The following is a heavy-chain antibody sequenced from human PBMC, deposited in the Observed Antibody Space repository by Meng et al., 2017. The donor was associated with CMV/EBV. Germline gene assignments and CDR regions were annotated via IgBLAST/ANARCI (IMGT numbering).Heavy chain of an antibody. CDR3: ARLPEYGGYYDILTGYSRTTYGMDV. J-gene: IGHJ6*02. V-gene: IGHV3-53*01. CDR1: GFTVSSNY. Sequence: GESLKISCAASGFTVSSNYMSWVRQAPGKGLEWVSVIYSGGSIYYADSVKGRFTISRDNSKNTLYLQMNSLRAEDTAVYYCARLPEYGGYYDILTGYSRTTYGMDVWGQGTTVTVSS. D-gene: IGHD3-9*01. CDR2: IYSGGSI.